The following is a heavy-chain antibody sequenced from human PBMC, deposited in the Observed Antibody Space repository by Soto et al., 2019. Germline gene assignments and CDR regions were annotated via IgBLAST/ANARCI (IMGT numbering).Heavy chain of an antibody. D-gene: IGHD2-15*01. CDR2: IIPIFGTA. Sequence: QVQLVQSGAEVKKPGSSVKVSCKSSGGTFSTYAISWVRQAPGQGLEWMGGIIPIFGTANYAQKFQGRVTITAEETTTTAYMEVISLRSEDTAVYYCARDEMVVATGSRTWHYYYGMDVWGQGTTVTVSS. CDR1: GGTFSTYA. J-gene: IGHJ6*02. V-gene: IGHV1-69*12. CDR3: ARDEMVVATGSRTWHYYYGMDV.